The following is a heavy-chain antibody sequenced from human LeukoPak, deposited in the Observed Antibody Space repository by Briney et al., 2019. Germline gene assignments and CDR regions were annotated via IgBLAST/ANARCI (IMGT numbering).Heavy chain of an antibody. CDR2: ISYSGST. Sequence: PSETLSLTCTVSGDSICSSSYFWAWIRQPPGNGLEWIASISYSGSTYYNPSLKSRVTISVDTSKNQFSLRLSSVTAADTALYYCVRLVGASGAFDIWGHGPTVTVSS. D-gene: IGHD1-26*01. V-gene: IGHV4-39*07. CDR1: GDSICSSSYF. J-gene: IGHJ3*02. CDR3: VRLVGASGAFDI.